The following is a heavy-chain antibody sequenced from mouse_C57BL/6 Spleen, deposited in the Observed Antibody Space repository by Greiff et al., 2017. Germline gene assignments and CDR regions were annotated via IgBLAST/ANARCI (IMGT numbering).Heavy chain of an antibody. J-gene: IGHJ2*01. D-gene: IGHD1-2*01. Sequence: LQQSGASVKISCKASGYAFSSSWMNWVKQRPGKGLEWLGRIYPGDGDTNYNGKFKGKATLTADKSSSTAYMRLSSLTSEDSAVYFCARSAMDYWGQGTTLTVSS. CDR3: ARSAMDY. V-gene: IGHV1-82*01. CDR2: IYPGDGDT. CDR1: GYAFSSSW.